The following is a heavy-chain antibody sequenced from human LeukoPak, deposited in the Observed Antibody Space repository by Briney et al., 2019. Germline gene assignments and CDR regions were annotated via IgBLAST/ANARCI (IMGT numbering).Heavy chain of an antibody. V-gene: IGHV3-74*01. D-gene: IGHD3-3*01. Sequence: QPGGSLRLSXAASGFTFSSYWMHWVRQAPGKGLVWVSRINSDGSSTSYADSVKGRFTISRDNAKNTLYLQMNSLRAEDTAVYYCARDPPWYYDLDYWGQGTLVTVSS. J-gene: IGHJ4*02. CDR3: ARDPPWYYDLDY. CDR1: GFTFSSYW. CDR2: INSDGSST.